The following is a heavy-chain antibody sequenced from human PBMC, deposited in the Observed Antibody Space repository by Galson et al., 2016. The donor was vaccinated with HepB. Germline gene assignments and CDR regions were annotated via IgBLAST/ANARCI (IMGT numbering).Heavy chain of an antibody. J-gene: IGHJ3*02. CDR1: EFMFTNYV. CDR2: FYSGGST. Sequence: SLRLSCAGSEFMFTNYVTSWVRQAPGKGLEWVSVFYSGGSTYYADSVKGRFTISRDNSKNTLYLQMNSLRAEDTAVYYCARDRGAVTVDAFDIWGQGTMVTVSS. V-gene: IGHV3-53*01. D-gene: IGHD2-21*02. CDR3: ARDRGAVTVDAFDI.